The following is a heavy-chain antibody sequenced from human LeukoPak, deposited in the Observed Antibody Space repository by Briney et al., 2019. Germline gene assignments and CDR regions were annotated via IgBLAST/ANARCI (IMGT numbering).Heavy chain of an antibody. Sequence: GGSLRLSCAASGLAFNSYGMSWVRQAPGKGLEWVSAISDSAVNTYYAASVKGRFTVSRDNSNSTLYLQMNSLRAEDTAVYYCARDNDGAAAGSFDYWGQGTLVTVSS. J-gene: IGHJ4*02. D-gene: IGHD6-13*01. V-gene: IGHV3-23*01. CDR1: GLAFNSYG. CDR2: ISDSAVNT. CDR3: ARDNDGAAAGSFDY.